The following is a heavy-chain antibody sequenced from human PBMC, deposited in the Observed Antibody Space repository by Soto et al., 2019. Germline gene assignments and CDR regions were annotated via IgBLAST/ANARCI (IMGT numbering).Heavy chain of an antibody. J-gene: IGHJ6*03. Sequence: ASVKVSCKASGYTFTSYGISWVRQAPGQGLEWMGWISAYNGNTNYAQKLQGRVTMTTDTSTSTAYMELRSLRSDDTAVYYCATEDDDVGSGYRAPMDGWGKGNTVTVAS. D-gene: IGHD3-3*01. CDR2: ISAYNGNT. V-gene: IGHV1-18*01. CDR1: GYTFTSYG. CDR3: ATEDDDVGSGYRAPMDG.